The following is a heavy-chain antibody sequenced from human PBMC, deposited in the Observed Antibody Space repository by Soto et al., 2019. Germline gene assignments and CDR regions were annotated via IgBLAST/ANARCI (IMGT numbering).Heavy chain of an antibody. Sequence: PSETLSLTCTVSGGSISGGDYYWSWIRQPPGKGLEWIGHIYYRGSVYYIPSLQSRVIISTDTSKNNISLKLSSVTAADTAVYFCARDLRVPVDMGGYYYYAIDVWGHGTTVTVSS. J-gene: IGHJ6*02. CDR3: ARDLRVPVDMGGYYYYAIDV. D-gene: IGHD1-26*01. CDR2: IYYRGSV. CDR1: GGSISGGDYY. V-gene: IGHV4-30-4*01.